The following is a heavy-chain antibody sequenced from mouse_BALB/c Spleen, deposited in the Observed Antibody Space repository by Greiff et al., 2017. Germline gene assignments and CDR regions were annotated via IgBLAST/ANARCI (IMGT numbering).Heavy chain of an antibody. V-gene: IGHV1-7*01. CDR3: ARGYYMDY. CDR2: INPSTGYT. J-gene: IGHJ4*01. CDR1: GYTFTSYW. Sequence: VQLQESGAELAKPGASVKMSCKASGYTFTSYWMHWVKQRPGQGLEWIGYINPSTGYTEYNQKFKDKATLTADKSSSTAYMQLSSLTSEDSAVYYCARGYYMDYWGQGTSVTVSS. D-gene: IGHD3-1*01.